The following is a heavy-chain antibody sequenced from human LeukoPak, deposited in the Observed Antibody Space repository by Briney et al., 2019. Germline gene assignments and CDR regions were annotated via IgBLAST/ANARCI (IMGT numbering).Heavy chain of an antibody. CDR2: ISGSGGST. V-gene: IGHV3-23*01. Sequence: GGSLRLSCAASGFTFSSFAINWVRQAPGKGLEWVSAISGSGGSTYYADSVKGRFTISRDNSKNTLYLQMNSLRAEDTAVYYCAKPQPGYYYYGMDVWGQGTTVTVSS. CDR3: AKPQPGYYYYGMDV. J-gene: IGHJ6*02. CDR1: GFTFSSFA. D-gene: IGHD1-14*01.